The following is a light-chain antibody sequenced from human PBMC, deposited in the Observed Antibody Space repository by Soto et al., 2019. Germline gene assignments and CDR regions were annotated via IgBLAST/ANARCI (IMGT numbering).Light chain of an antibody. CDR2: IAS. J-gene: IGKJ5*01. CDR3: QLTYSPPQP. V-gene: IGKV1-39*01. Sequence: TQLTQSPSSLSASVGYIVTITCRASQSISRHLNWYQQKPGKAPKLLINIASSLQSGVPSRFSGSGSGTDFTLTISNVQPEDFATYYCQLTYSPPQPFGQGTLLEVK. CDR1: QSISRH.